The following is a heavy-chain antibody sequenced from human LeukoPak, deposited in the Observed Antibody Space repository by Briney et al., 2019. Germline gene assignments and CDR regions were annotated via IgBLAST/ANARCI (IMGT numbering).Heavy chain of an antibody. CDR1: GYTFTTYG. V-gene: IGHV1-18*01. CDR2: ISAYNANT. D-gene: IGHD6-13*01. CDR3: ARAGYSSSNTHLDY. J-gene: IGHJ4*02. Sequence: RASVKVSCKASGYTFTTYGINWVRQAPGQGLEWMGWISAYNANTNYAQKLQGRVTMTTDTSTSTAYMELRSLRSDDTAVYYCARAGYSSSNTHLDYWGQGTLVTVSS.